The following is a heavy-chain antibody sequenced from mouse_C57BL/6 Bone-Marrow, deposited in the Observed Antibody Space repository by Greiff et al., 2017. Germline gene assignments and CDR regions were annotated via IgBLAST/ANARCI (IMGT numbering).Heavy chain of an antibody. CDR1: GFNIKNTY. Sequence: VQLQQSVAELVRPGASVKLSCTASGFNIKNTYMHWVKQRPEQGLVWIGRIDPANGNTKYAPKFQGKATITADTTANTADLQLSSLTSEDTAIYYCARSPPYYYGSSYGQWDYWGQGTTLTVAS. J-gene: IGHJ2*01. CDR2: IDPANGNT. CDR3: ARSPPYYYGSSYGQWDY. V-gene: IGHV14-3*01. D-gene: IGHD1-1*01.